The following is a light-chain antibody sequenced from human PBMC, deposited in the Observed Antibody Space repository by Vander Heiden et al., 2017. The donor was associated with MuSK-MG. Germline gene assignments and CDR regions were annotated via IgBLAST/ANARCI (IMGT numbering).Light chain of an antibody. CDR1: QDISNW. Sequence: DIQMTQSPSSVSASIGDRVTITCRASQDISNWLAWYQQKPGKAPKLLIFAASSLQSGVPSRFSGSGSGTDFILTITSLQPEDFATYYCHQADSFPYTFGQGTKLEMK. CDR3: HQADSFPYT. CDR2: AAS. J-gene: IGKJ2*01. V-gene: IGKV1D-12*01.